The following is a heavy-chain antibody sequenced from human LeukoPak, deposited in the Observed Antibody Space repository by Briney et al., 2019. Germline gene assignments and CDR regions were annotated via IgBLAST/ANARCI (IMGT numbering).Heavy chain of an antibody. V-gene: IGHV3-48*03. J-gene: IGHJ4*02. Sequence: PGGSLRLSCAASGFTFSFYEMNWVRQAPGKGLEWVSDISSSGSTIYYTDSVKGRFTISRDNAKNSLYLQMNSLRAEDTAVYYCARGDGYNFFDYWGQGTLVTVSS. CDR1: GFTFSFYE. CDR2: ISSSGSTI. CDR3: ARGDGYNFFDY. D-gene: IGHD5-24*01.